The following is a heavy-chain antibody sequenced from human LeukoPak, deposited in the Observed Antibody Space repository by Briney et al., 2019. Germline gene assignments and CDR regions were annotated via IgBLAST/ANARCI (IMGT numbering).Heavy chain of an antibody. CDR3: ARGLVVEGYYFDY. J-gene: IGHJ4*02. D-gene: IGHD2-15*01. Sequence: PGGSLRLSCAVSGFTFSSYWMTWVRQAPGKGLEWVANIKQDGSEKYYVGSVKGRFTISRDNAKNSLYLQMNSLRAEDTAVYYCARGLVVEGYYFDYWGQGTLVAVSS. V-gene: IGHV3-7*01. CDR2: IKQDGSEK. CDR1: GFTFSSYW.